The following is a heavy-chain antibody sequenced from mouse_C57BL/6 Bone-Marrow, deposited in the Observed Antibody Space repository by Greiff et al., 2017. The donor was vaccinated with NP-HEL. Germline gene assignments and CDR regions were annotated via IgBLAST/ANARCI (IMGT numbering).Heavy chain of an antibody. CDR3: ASITTVVDGY. Sequence: QVQLQQPGAELVKPGASVKMSCTASGYTFTSYWITWVKQRPGQGLEWIGDIYPGSGSTTYNEKFKSKATLTVDTSSSTAYMQLSSLTSEDSAVYYCASITTVVDGYWGQGTTLTVSS. CDR1: GYTFTSYW. V-gene: IGHV1-55*01. CDR2: IYPGSGST. D-gene: IGHD1-1*01. J-gene: IGHJ2*01.